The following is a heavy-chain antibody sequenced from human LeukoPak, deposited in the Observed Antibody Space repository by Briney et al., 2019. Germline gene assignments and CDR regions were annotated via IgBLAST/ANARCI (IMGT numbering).Heavy chain of an antibody. D-gene: IGHD3-9*01. V-gene: IGHV5-51*01. CDR2: IYPGDSDP. CDR1: GYSFTSYR. CDR3: ARQLRYFDWLIDY. J-gene: IGHJ4*02. Sequence: GESLKISCKGSGYSFTSYRIGWVRQMPGKGLEWMGIIYPGDSDPRYSPSFQGQVTISADKSITTAYLQWSSLKASDTAMYYCARQLRYFDWLIDYWGQGTLVTVSS.